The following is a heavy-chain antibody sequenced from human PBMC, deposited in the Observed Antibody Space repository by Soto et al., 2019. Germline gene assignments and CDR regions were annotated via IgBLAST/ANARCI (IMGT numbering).Heavy chain of an antibody. CDR3: AEEASYYYDSSGYYYFDY. J-gene: IGHJ4*02. CDR1: GFTFSSYG. V-gene: IGHV3-30*18. CDR2: ISYGGSNK. Sequence: LRLSCAASGFTFSSYGMHWVRQAPGKGLEWVAVISYGGSNKYYADSVKGRFTISRDNSKNTLYLQMNSLRAEDTAVYYCAEEASYYYDSSGYYYFDYWGQGTLVTVSS. D-gene: IGHD3-22*01.